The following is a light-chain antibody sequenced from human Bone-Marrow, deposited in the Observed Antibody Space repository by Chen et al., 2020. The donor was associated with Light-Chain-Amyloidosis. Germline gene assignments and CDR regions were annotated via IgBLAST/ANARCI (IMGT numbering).Light chain of an antibody. CDR3: SSYAGTNNWV. J-gene: IGLJ3*02. CDR1: SSDVGRYNY. Sequence: QSALTQHPSASGSPGQSVTVPCTGTSSDVGRYNYVSWYQPLPGKAPQLMIYEVTKRPSGVPDRFSGSKSVNTASLTVSGLRADDEADYFCSSYAGTNNWVFGGGTKVTVL. CDR2: EVT. V-gene: IGLV2-8*01.